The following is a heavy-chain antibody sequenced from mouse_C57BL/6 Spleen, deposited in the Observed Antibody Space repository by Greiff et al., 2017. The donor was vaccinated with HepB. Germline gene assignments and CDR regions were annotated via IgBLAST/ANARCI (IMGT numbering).Heavy chain of an antibody. J-gene: IGHJ3*01. V-gene: IGHV1-52*01. D-gene: IGHD4-1*01. CDR3: ARGGGTGTWFAY. CDR1: GYTFTSYW. CDR2: IDPSDSET. Sequence: QVQLKQPGAELVRPGSSVKLSCKASGYTFTSYWMHWVKQRPIQGLEWIGNIDPSDSETHYNQKFKDKATLTVDKSSSTAYMQLSSLTSEDSAVYYCARGGGTGTWFAYWGQGTLVTVSA.